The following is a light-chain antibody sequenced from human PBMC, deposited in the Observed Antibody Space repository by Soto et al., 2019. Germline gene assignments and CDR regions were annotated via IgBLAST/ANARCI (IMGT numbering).Light chain of an antibody. V-gene: IGKV3-20*01. J-gene: IGKJ1*01. CDR1: QSVSSSY. CDR2: GAS. Sequence: EIVLTQSPGTLSLSPGDRATLSCRASQSVSSSYLAWYQQIPGQTPSLLIYGASSRATGIPDRFSGSGSGTDFTLTISSLEAEDFAMYYCQQYGSSPPTFGQGTKVDIK. CDR3: QQYGSSPPT.